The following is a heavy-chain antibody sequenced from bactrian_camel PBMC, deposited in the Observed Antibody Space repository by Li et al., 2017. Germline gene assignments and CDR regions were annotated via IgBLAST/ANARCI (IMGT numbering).Heavy chain of an antibody. CDR1: QDTTKRNT. CDR3: AAEEYCGGGWDLPVNYNY. D-gene: IGHD5*01. V-gene: IGHV3-3*01. Sequence: QVQLVESGGGSVQAGGSLRLSCVAVQDTTKRNTMAWFRQSPGKEREGLAAMYGGGATYTERTYYADSVNGRFTVSQDNAKNTVHLQMNSLEPEDSSMYYCAAEEYCGGGWDLPVNYNYWGQGTQVTVS. J-gene: IGHJ4*01. CDR2: MYGGGATYTERT.